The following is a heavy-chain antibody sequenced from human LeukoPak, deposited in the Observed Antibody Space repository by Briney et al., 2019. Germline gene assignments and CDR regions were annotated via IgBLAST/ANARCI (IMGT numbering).Heavy chain of an antibody. J-gene: IGHJ4*02. V-gene: IGHV4-30-4*01. CDR2: IYYSGST. D-gene: IGHD3-10*01. CDR1: GGSISSGDYY. Sequence: SQTLSLTCTVSGGSISSGDYYWSWIRQPPGKGLEWIGYIYYSGSTYYNPSLKSRVTISVDTSKNQFSLKLSSVTAADTAVYYCASLTMVRGVISLVGLYWGQGTLVTVSS. CDR3: ASLTMVRGVISLVGLY.